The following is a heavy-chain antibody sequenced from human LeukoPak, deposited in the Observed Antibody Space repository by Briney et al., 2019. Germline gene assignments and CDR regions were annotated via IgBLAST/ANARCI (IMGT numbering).Heavy chain of an antibody. CDR3: ARDGAAAGNYYYYYMDV. J-gene: IGHJ6*03. D-gene: IGHD6-13*01. CDR2: INPNSGGT. CDR1: GYTFNGYY. V-gene: IGHV1-2*02. Sequence: ASVKVSCKASGYTFNGYYKHWVRQAPGQGLEWMGWINPNSGGTNYAQKFQGRVTMTRDTSISTAYMELSRLRSDDTAVYYCARDGAAAGNYYYYYMDVWGKGTTVTVSS.